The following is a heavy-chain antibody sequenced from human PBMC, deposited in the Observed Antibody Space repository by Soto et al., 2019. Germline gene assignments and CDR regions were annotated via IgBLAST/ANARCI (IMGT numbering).Heavy chain of an antibody. CDR3: ANLGSGGRVAGYYSNEYYEMDI. Sequence: GGSVRLSGAACGFTVSSNYMSWVRLAPGKGLEWVSVIYSGGSTYYSDSVKGRFTISRDTSKNTLYLQMNSLRAEYTAVYYCANLGSGGRVAGYYSNEYYEMDILAQRATVPISS. D-gene: IGHD3-9*01. V-gene: IGHV3-53*05. J-gene: IGHJ6*02. CDR1: GFTVSSNY. CDR2: IYSGGST.